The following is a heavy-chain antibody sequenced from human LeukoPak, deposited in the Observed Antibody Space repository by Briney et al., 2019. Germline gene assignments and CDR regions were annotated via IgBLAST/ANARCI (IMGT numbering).Heavy chain of an antibody. V-gene: IGHV1-58*02. Sequence: GTSVKVSCKASGFTFSSSAMQWVRQARGQRLEWIGWTVVGSGNTNYAQKFQERVTITRDMSTSTAYMELSSLRSEDTAVYYCAAGLEAATNMLDYYYYGMDVWGQGTTVTVSS. CDR3: AAGLEAATNMLDYYYYGMDV. CDR1: GFTFSSSA. D-gene: IGHD5-24*01. CDR2: TVVGSGNT. J-gene: IGHJ6*02.